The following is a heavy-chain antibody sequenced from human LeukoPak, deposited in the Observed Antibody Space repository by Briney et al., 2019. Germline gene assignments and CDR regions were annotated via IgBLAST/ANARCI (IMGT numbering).Heavy chain of an antibody. V-gene: IGHV1-46*01. CDR3: ARESSSSVFDY. Sequence: GASVKVSCKASGYTFTSYYMHWVRQAPGQGLEWMGIINPSGGSTSYAQKFQGRVTMTRDMSTSAVYMELSSLRSEDTAVYYCARESSSSVFDYWGQGTLVTVSS. J-gene: IGHJ4*02. CDR2: INPSGGST. CDR1: GYTFTSYY. D-gene: IGHD6-6*01.